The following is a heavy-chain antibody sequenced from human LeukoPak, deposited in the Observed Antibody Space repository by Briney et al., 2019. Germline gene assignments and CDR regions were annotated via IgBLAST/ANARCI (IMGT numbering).Heavy chain of an antibody. J-gene: IGHJ5*02. CDR3: AREGGVAAYNWFDP. Sequence: SETLSLTCTVAGGSISSGGYYWSWLRQHPGKGLEWIGYIYYSGSTYYNPSLKSRVTISVDTSKNQFSLKLSSVTAADTAVYYCAREGGVAAYNWFDPWGQGTLVTVSS. V-gene: IGHV4-31*03. CDR1: GGSISSGGYY. CDR2: IYYSGST. D-gene: IGHD2-15*01.